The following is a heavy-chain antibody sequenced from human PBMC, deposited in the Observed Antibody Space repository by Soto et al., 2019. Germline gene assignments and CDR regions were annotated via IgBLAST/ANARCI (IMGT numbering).Heavy chain of an antibody. D-gene: IGHD4-17*01. CDR3: ARLNDRLSGDDQTSCDYGMDV. CDR2: ISAYNGNT. V-gene: IGHV1-18*01. Sequence: QVQLVQSGAEVKKPGASVKVSCKASGYTFTSYGISWGRQAPGQGLEWMGCISAYNGNTNDAQKLQGRVPMTTDTSTSTAYRELRSLSSDDTAVYYCARLNDRLSGDDQTSCDYGMDVWGHGTTVTVSS. CDR1: GYTFTSYG. J-gene: IGHJ6*02.